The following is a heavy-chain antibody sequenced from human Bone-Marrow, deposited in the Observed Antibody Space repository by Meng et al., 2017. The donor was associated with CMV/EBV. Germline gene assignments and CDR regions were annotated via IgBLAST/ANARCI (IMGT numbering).Heavy chain of an antibody. CDR1: GGSISSSTYY. CDR2: VYYSGST. D-gene: IGHD1/OR15-1a*01. V-gene: IGHV4-39*07. CDR3: ARAGGTGTGFH. Sequence: SETLSLTCTVSGGSISSSTYYWGWVRQPPGKGLEWIGSVYYSGSTYYNPSLKSRVTISVDTSRNQFSLKVSSVTAADTAVYYCARAGGTGTGFHWGQGTLVIVSS. J-gene: IGHJ1*01.